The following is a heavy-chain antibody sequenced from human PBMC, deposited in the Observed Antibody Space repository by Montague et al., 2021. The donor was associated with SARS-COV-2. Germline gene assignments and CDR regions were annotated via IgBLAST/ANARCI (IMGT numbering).Heavy chain of an antibody. V-gene: IGHV4-59*08. CDR1: GGSISSFY. D-gene: IGHD2-15*01. CDR3: ARHYSATLPAVY. Sequence: SETLSLTCTVSGGSISSFYWSWFRQPPAQGLEWIGYITDSGSTNYYPSLTSRVTMSVDTSKNQFSLQVNSVTAADTAVYYCARHYSATLPAVYWGQGTLVTVSS. CDR2: ITDSGST. J-gene: IGHJ4*02.